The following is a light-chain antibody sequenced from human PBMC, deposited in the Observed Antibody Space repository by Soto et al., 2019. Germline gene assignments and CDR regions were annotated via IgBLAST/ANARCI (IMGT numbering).Light chain of an antibody. J-gene: IGKJ5*01. CDR1: QTTNNY. CDR3: QQSSRTPFT. CDR2: GAS. V-gene: IGKV1-39*01. Sequence: DIQLTQSPSSLSASVGDSVTITCRASQTTNNYLYWYQHKPGEAPNLLIYGASSLQSGVPSRFSGSGSGTDFSLTISGLQPEDSATYYCQQSSRTPFTFGQGTRLEIK.